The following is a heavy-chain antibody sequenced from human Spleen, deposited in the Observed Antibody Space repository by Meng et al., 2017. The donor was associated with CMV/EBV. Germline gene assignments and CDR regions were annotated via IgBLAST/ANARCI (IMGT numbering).Heavy chain of an antibody. Sequence: GESLKISCAASGFTFSSYAMSWVRQAPGKGLEWVSVIYSGGSSTYYADSVKGRFTISRDNAKNSLYLQMNSLRAEDTAVYYCARDRETSNFWSGYYYGMDVWGQGTTVTVSS. D-gene: IGHD3-3*01. CDR2: IYSGGSST. V-gene: IGHV3-23*03. CDR3: ARDRETSNFWSGYYYGMDV. CDR1: GFTFSSYA. J-gene: IGHJ6*02.